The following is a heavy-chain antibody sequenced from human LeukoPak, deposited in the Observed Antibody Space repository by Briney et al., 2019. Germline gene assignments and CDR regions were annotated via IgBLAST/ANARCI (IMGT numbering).Heavy chain of an antibody. V-gene: IGHV4-59*01. CDR1: GGSISSYY. Sequence: SETLSLTCTVSGGSISSYYWSWIRQSPGKRLEWIGYIYYSGSTNYNPSLQSRVTISVDRSKNQFSLKLTSVTAADTAVYYCVAPEPHNGSFSFDYWGQGILVTVSS. CDR2: IYYSGST. D-gene: IGHD1-26*01. J-gene: IGHJ4*02. CDR3: VAPEPHNGSFSFDY.